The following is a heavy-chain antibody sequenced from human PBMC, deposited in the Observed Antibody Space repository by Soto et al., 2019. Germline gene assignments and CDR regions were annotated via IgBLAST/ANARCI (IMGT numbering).Heavy chain of an antibody. J-gene: IGHJ3*02. CDR3: AKATATGGGAFDI. CDR2: ILVGGST. CDR1: GFTCSSYD. Sequence: GALRLSCAASGFTCSSYDMSWVRQAPGKGLEWVSTILVGGSTYYPDSVKGRFTISRDNSKNTVFLQMNSLTAGDTAVYHCAKATATGGGAFDICGKGTMVTVSS. V-gene: IGHV3-23*01. D-gene: IGHD2-8*02.